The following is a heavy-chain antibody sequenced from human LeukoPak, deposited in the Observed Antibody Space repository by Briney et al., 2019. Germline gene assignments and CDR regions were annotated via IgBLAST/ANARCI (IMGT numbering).Heavy chain of an antibody. D-gene: IGHD6-25*01. CDR3: ARSAIDAFDI. J-gene: IGHJ3*02. CDR1: GGSISSYY. CDR2: IYNSGST. V-gene: IGHV4-59*08. Sequence: SETLSLTCTVSGGSISSYYWSWVRQPPGKGLECIGYIYNSGSTNYNPSLKSRVSISVDTSKNQFSLKLSSVTAADTAVYYCARSAIDAFDIWGQGTMATVSS.